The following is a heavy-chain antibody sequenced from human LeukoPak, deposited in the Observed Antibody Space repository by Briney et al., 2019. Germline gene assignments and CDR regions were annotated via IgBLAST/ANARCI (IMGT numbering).Heavy chain of an antibody. CDR1: GFTFSSYP. J-gene: IGHJ4*02. V-gene: IGHV3-23*01. Sequence: GGSLRLSCAASGFTFSSYPMYWVRQTPGKGLEWVSAISGGGGGSTYYADSVKGRFTVSRDNSKNTLFLEMNSLRAEDTAVYYCARAVTTGSYYFGYWGQGTLVTVSS. CDR2: ISGGGGGST. D-gene: IGHD1-1*01. CDR3: ARAVTTGSYYFGY.